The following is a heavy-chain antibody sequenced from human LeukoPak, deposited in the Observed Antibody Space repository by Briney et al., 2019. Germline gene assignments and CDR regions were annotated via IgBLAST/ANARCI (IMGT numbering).Heavy chain of an antibody. D-gene: IGHD3-3*01. CDR1: GGSFSGYY. CDR2: MYYSGTT. Sequence: SETLSLTCAVYGGSFSGYYWSWIRQPPGKGLQWIGSMYYSGTTYYNPSLKSRVTISLDTSKNQFSLKLSSVTAADTAVYYCARDFGYYDFWSGYYMGVWGKGTTVTVSS. CDR3: ARDFGYYDFWSGYYMGV. V-gene: IGHV4-34*01. J-gene: IGHJ6*03.